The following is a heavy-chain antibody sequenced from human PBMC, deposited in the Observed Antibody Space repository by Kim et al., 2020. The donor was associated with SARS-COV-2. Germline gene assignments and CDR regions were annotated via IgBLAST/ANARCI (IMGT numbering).Heavy chain of an antibody. D-gene: IGHD3-9*01. J-gene: IGHJ6*02. CDR1: GGSISSYY. CDR3: ARGGYDILTGSYYYYYGMDV. CDR2: IYTSGST. V-gene: IGHV4-4*07. Sequence: SETLSLTCTVSGGSISSYYWSWIRQPAGKGLEWIGRIYTSGSTNYNPSLKSRVTMSVDTSKNQFSLKLSSVTAADTAVYYCARGGYDILTGSYYYYYGMDVWGQGTTVTVSS.